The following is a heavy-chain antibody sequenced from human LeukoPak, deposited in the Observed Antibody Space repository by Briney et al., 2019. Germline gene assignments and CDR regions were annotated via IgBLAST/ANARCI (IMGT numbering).Heavy chain of an antibody. CDR2: ISPNSGDT. CDR1: GYTFSGYY. CDR3: ARGRDKTTSPAIDY. D-gene: IGHD2-2*01. V-gene: IGHV1-2*02. J-gene: IGHJ4*02. Sequence: ASVKVSCKASGYTFSGYYMHWVRQAPGQGHEWRGWISPNSGDTNYAQNFQGRVTMTRDTSISTAYMELSRLTSDDTAVYYCARGRDKTTSPAIDYWGQGTLVTVSS.